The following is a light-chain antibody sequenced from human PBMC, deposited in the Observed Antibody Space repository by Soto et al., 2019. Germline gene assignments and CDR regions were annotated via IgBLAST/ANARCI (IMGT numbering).Light chain of an antibody. V-gene: IGLV1-44*01. CDR1: SSNIGSNT. J-gene: IGLJ2*01. CDR2: SNN. CDR3: AAWDDSLSGLV. Sequence: QLVLTQPPSASGTPGQRVTISRSGSSSNIGSNTVNWYHQLPGTAPKLLIYSNNQRPSGVPDRFSGSKSGTSASLAISGLQSEDEADYYCAAWDDSLSGLVFGGGTQLTVL.